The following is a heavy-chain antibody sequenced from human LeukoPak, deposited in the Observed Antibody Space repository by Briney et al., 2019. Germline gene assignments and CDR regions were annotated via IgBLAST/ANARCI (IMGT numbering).Heavy chain of an antibody. D-gene: IGHD6-13*01. CDR3: ARVGQQQLVGYSTRPNYGMDV. Sequence: ASVKVSCKASGYTFTSYYMHWVRQAPGQGLEWMGIINPSGGSTSYAQKFQGRVTMTRDTSTSTVYMGLSSLRSEDTAVYYCARVGQQQLVGYSTRPNYGMDVWGQGTTVTVSS. CDR2: INPSGGST. CDR1: GYTFTSYY. J-gene: IGHJ6*02. V-gene: IGHV1-46*01.